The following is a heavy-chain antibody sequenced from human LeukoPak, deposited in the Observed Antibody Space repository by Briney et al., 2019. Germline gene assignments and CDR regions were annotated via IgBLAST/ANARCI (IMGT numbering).Heavy chain of an antibody. CDR3: ARDPESNWGWDLDY. D-gene: IGHD7-27*01. J-gene: IGHJ4*02. V-gene: IGHV3-48*01. CDR1: GFTVSSYS. CDR2: ISSSGSMI. Sequence: PGGSLRLSCAASGFTVSSYSMNWVRQVPGKGLEWVSHISSSGSMIWYGESVKGRFTISRDSAKNSLHLQMNSLRAEDTAVYYCARDPESNWGWDLDYWGRGTLVTVSS.